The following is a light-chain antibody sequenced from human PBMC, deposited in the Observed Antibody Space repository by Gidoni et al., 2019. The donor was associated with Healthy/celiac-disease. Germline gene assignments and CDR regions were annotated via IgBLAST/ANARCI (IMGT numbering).Light chain of an antibody. J-gene: IGLJ1*01. CDR2: EVS. Sequence: QSALTQPPSASGSPGQSVTISCTGTSSDVGGYNYVSWYQPPPGKAPTLMIYEVSKRPSGVPDRFSGSKSGNTASLTVSGLQAEDEADYYCSSYAGSNIWVFGTGTKVTVL. V-gene: IGLV2-8*01. CDR1: SSDVGGYNY. CDR3: SSYAGSNIWV.